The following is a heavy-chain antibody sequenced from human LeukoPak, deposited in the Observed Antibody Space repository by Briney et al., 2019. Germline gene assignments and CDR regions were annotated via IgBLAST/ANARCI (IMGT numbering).Heavy chain of an antibody. V-gene: IGHV3-21*01. D-gene: IGHD2-2*02. J-gene: IGHJ6*02. CDR3: ARQRTIVVVPAAIGPRDYYYGMDV. CDR1: GFTFSSYS. Sequence: GGSLRLSCAASGFTFSSYSMNWVRRAPGKGLEWVSSISSSSSYIYYADSVKGRFTISRDNAKNSLYLQVNSLRAEDTAVYYCARQRTIVVVPAAIGPRDYYYGMDVWGQGTTVTVSS. CDR2: ISSSSSYI.